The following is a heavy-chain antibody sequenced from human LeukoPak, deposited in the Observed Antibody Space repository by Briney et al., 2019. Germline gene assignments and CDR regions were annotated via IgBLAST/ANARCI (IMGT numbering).Heavy chain of an antibody. V-gene: IGHV3-30*04. Sequence: GRSLRLSCAASGFTFSSYAMHWVHQAPGKGLEWVAVISYDGSNKYYADSVKGRFTISRDNSKNTLYLQMNSLRAEDTAVYYCARDSLASLHREATVTRWGYLDYWGQGTLVTVSS. CDR2: ISYDGSNK. D-gene: IGHD4-11*01. CDR1: GFTFSSYA. J-gene: IGHJ4*02. CDR3: ARDSLASLHREATVTRWGYLDY.